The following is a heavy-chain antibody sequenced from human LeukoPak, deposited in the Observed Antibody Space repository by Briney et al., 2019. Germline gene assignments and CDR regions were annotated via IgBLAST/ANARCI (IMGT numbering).Heavy chain of an antibody. CDR1: GFTFSSYW. CDR3: ARSLRWAGFDY. CDR2: IRQDGSEK. J-gene: IGHJ4*02. Sequence: PGGSLRLSCAASGFTFSSYWVSWVRQAPGKGLEWVANIRQDGSEKYYVDSVKGRFTISRDNAKNSLYLQMNSLRAEDTAVYYCARSLRWAGFDYWGQGTLVTVSS. V-gene: IGHV3-7*01. D-gene: IGHD2-21*01.